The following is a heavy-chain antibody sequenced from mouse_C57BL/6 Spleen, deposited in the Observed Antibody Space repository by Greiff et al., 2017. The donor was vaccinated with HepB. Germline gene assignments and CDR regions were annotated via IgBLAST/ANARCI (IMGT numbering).Heavy chain of an antibody. CDR1: GFSLSTSGMG. CDR3: ARSSAPPGHYYGSNFDY. Sequence: QVTLKESGPGILQSSQTLSLTCSFSGFSLSTSGMGVSWIRQPSGKGLEWLAHIYWDDDKRYNPSLKSRLTISKDTSRNQVFLKITSVDTADTATYYCARSSAPPGHYYGSNFDYWGQGTTLTVSS. CDR2: IYWDDDK. D-gene: IGHD1-1*01. V-gene: IGHV8-12*01. J-gene: IGHJ2*01.